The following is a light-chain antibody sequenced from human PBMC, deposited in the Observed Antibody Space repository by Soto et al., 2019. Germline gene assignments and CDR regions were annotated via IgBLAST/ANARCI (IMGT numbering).Light chain of an antibody. V-gene: IGKV2-28*01. Sequence: DIVMTQSPLSLPVTPGEPASISCRSSQSLLHSNGYNYLDWYLQKPGQSPQLLIYLGSNRASGVPVRFSGSGSVTDFTLKISRVEAEDVGVYYCMQALQTPAYTFGQGTKLEIK. J-gene: IGKJ2*01. CDR3: MQALQTPAYT. CDR2: LGS. CDR1: QSLLHSNGYNY.